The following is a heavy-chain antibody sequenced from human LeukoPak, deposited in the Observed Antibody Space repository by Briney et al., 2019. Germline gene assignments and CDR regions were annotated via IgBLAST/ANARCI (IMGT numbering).Heavy chain of an antibody. Sequence: KPSETLSLTCTVSGGSISSSSYYWGWIRQPPGKGLEWIGSIYYSGSTYYNPSLKSRVTISVDTSKNQFSLKLSSVTAADTAVYYCARHVIHIAVAAPDYWGQGTLVTVSS. J-gene: IGHJ4*02. CDR3: ARHVIHIAVAAPDY. D-gene: IGHD6-19*01. CDR1: GGSISSSSYY. V-gene: IGHV4-39*01. CDR2: IYYSGST.